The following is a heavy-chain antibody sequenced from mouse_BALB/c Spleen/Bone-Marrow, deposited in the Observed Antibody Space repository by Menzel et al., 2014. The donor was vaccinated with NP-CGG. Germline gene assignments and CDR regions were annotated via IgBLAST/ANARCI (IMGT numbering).Heavy chain of an antibody. CDR3: TRSGTLGAMDY. V-gene: IGHV1-69*02. CDR1: GYTFTSYW. Sequence: QVQLQQSGAELVRPGASVKLSCKASGYTFTSYWINWVKQRPGQGLEWIGNIYPSDSYTNYNQKFKDKATLTVDKSSSTAYMQFSSPTSEDSAVYYCTRSGTLGAMDYWGQGTSVTVSS. CDR2: IYPSDSYT. J-gene: IGHJ4*01. D-gene: IGHD4-1*01.